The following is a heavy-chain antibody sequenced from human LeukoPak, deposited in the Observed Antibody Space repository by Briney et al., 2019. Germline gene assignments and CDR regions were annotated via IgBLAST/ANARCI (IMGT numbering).Heavy chain of an antibody. CDR2: IYYSGST. V-gene: IGHV4-59*08. Sequence: SETLSLTCTVSGGSISSYYWSWIRQPPGKGLEWIGYIYYSGSTNYNPSLKSRVTISVDTPKNQFSLKLSSVTAADTAVYYCARTDILTGYYFDYWGQGTLVTVSS. CDR1: GGSISSYY. J-gene: IGHJ4*02. CDR3: ARTDILTGYYFDY. D-gene: IGHD3-9*01.